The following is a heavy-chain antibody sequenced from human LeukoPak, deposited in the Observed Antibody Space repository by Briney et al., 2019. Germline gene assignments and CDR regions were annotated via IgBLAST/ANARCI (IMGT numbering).Heavy chain of an antibody. CDR2: INPNSGGT. J-gene: IGHJ4*02. D-gene: IGHD3-9*01. CDR1: GYTFTGYY. V-gene: IGHV1-2*02. Sequence: GASVKVSCKTSGYTFTGYYLFWVRQAPGQGLEWMGWINPNSGGTNYAQKFQGRVTMTRDTSIRTAYMELSRLTSDDTAVYYCVRLYDWGSLDYWGQGTLVTVSS. CDR3: VRLYDWGSLDY.